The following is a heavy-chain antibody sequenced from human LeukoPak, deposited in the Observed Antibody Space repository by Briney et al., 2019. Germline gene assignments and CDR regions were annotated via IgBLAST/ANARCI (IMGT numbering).Heavy chain of an antibody. D-gene: IGHD3-10*01. J-gene: IGHJ6*02. CDR3: TKLGSYYDMDV. CDR1: GFTVSTKY. CDR2: IYSGFNT. Sequence: GGSLRLSCAASGFTVSTKYMTWVRQAPGKGLEWVSVIYSGFNTYYADSAKGRFTISRDNSKNTLYLQMNSLRAEDTAIYYCTKLGSYYDMDVWGQGTTVTVSS. V-gene: IGHV3-53*01.